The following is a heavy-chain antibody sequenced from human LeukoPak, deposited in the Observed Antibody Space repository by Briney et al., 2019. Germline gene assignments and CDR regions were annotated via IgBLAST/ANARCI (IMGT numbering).Heavy chain of an antibody. CDR2: ISWSGDRM. D-gene: IGHD2-2*01. CDR1: GFTFEDHV. CDR3: AKDLGGSAITV. J-gene: IGHJ4*02. Sequence: PGRSLRLSCAASGFTFEDHVMHWVRQAPGKGLEWVSSISWSGDRMGYADAVKGRFTISRDNAKNSLFLQMNSLRVEDTALYYCAKDLGGSAITVWGQGTLVTVSS. V-gene: IGHV3-9*01.